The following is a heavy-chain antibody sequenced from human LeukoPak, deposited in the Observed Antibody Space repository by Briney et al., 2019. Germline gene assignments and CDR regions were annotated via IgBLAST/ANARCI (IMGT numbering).Heavy chain of an antibody. CDR2: IYYSGST. CDR3: ARVYGDYQHAFDI. CDR1: GGSISSYY. V-gene: IGHV4-59*01. Sequence: PSETLSLTCTVSGGSISSYYWSWIRQPPGKGLEWIGYIYYSGSTNYNPSLKSRVTISVDTSKNQFSLKLSSVTAADTAVYCCARVYGDYQHAFDIWGQGTMVTVSS. J-gene: IGHJ3*02. D-gene: IGHD4-17*01.